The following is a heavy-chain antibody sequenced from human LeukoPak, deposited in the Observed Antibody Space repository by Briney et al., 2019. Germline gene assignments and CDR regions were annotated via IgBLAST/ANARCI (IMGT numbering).Heavy chain of an antibody. J-gene: IGHJ4*02. CDR1: GFTFSSYA. CDR2: ISGGGDST. D-gene: IGHD5-12*01. V-gene: IGHV3-23*01. Sequence: GGSLRLSCAASGFTFSSYALTWVRQAPGKGLEWVSAISGGGDSTYYADSVKGRFTISRDNSKNTLYRQMNSLRAEDTAVYYCAKDGGYDFDYWGQGTLVTVSS. CDR3: AKDGGYDFDY.